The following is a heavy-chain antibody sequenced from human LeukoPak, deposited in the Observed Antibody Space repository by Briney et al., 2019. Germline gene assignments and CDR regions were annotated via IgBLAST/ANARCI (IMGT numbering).Heavy chain of an antibody. CDR2: IGTGGDT. J-gene: IGHJ4*02. Sequence: GGSLRLSCAASGFTFSRSDMHWVRQAPGKGLEWVSAIGTGGDTYYPDSVKGRFTISRDNAKNSLYLQMNSLRAEDTAVYYCATSRGSWPDYFDYWGQGTLVTVSS. CDR1: GFTFSRSD. CDR3: ATSRGSWPDYFDY. D-gene: IGHD6-13*01. V-gene: IGHV3-13*01.